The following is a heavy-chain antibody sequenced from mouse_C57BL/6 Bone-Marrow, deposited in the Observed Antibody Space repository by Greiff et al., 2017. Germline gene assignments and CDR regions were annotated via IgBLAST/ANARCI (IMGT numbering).Heavy chain of an antibody. CDR3: ARQGGWLPHYYAMDY. J-gene: IGHJ4*01. CDR2: IWSDGST. Sequence: QVQLKESGPGLVAPSQSLSITCTVSGFSLTSYGVHWVRQPPGKGLEWLVVIWSDGSTTYNSALKSRLSISKDNSKSQVFLKMNSLQTDDTAMYYCARQGGWLPHYYAMDYWGQGTSVTVSS. CDR1: GFSLTSYG. V-gene: IGHV2-6-1*01. D-gene: IGHD2-3*01.